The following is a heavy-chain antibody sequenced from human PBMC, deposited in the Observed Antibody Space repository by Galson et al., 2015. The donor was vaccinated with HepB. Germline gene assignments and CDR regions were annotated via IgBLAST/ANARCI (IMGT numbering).Heavy chain of an antibody. CDR2: IYYSGSSGST. CDR3: ARPKGYAFDI. J-gene: IGHJ3*02. Sequence: SETLSLTCTVSGGSISSSYYYWGWIRQPPGKGLEWIGNIYYSGSSGSTYYNPSLKSRVTVSVDTSVDTSKNQFSLKLTSVTAADTAVYYCARPKGYAFDIWGQGTMVTVSS. V-gene: IGHV4-39*01. CDR1: GGSISSSYYY.